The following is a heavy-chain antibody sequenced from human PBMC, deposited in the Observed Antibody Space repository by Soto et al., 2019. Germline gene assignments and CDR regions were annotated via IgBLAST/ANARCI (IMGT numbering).Heavy chain of an antibody. CDR1: GFTFDDYT. CDR3: AKDGASTSFYYYGMDV. V-gene: IGHV3-43*01. Sequence: GGSLRLSCAASGFTFDDYTMHWVRQAPGKGLEWVSLISWDGGSTYYADSVKGRFTISRDNSKNSLYLQMNSLRTEDTALYYCAKDGASTSFYYYGMDVWDQGTTVTVSS. D-gene: IGHD2-2*01. CDR2: ISWDGGST. J-gene: IGHJ6*02.